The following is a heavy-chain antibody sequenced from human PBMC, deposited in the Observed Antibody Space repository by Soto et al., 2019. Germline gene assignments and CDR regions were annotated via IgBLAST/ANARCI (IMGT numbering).Heavy chain of an antibody. D-gene: IGHD3-10*01. V-gene: IGHV1-8*01. J-gene: IGHJ4*02. Sequence: SVKVSCKASGDTFTTYDINCVRQATGHGLEWMGWINPNSGNMGYAQRFQGRVTMTRDTAIRTAYMEVSSLRSDDTAVYYCARGRASGSYYLLDYWGQGTLVTVSS. CDR3: ARGRASGSYYLLDY. CDR1: GDTFTTYD. CDR2: INPNSGNM.